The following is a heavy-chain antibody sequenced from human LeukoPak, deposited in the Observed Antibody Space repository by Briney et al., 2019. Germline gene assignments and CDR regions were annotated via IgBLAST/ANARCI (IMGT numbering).Heavy chain of an antibody. V-gene: IGHV1-8*01. D-gene: IGHD1-26*01. J-gene: IGHJ4*02. CDR1: GYTFTSYD. CDR2: MNPNSGNT. CDR3: ARGSGSYYFDY. Sequence: ASVKVSCKASGYTFTSYDINWVRQATGQGLEWMGYMNPNSGNTVYAQKFQGRVTMTRNISISTAYMELSSLRSEDTAVYYCARGSGSYYFDYWGQGTLVTVSS.